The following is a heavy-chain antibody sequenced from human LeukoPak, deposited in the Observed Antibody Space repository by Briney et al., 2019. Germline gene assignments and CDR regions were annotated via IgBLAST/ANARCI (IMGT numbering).Heavy chain of an antibody. J-gene: IGHJ4*02. CDR1: GGTFSSYV. D-gene: IGHD3-3*01. V-gene: IGHV1-69*13. CDR3: ARGITSGPRRYDVRNFDY. CDR2: IIPIFGTA. Sequence: ASVKVSRKASGGTFSSYVFIWVRQPPGQGLEWMGGIIPIFGTANYAQKFQGRVTITADESTSTTYMELSSLRSEDTAVYYCARGITSGPRRYDVRNFDYWGQGTPVTVSS.